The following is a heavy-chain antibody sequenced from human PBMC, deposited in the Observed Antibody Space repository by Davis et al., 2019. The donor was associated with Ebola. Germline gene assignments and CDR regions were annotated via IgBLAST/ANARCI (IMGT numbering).Heavy chain of an antibody. V-gene: IGHV3-33*08. CDR1: GFTFSSYG. J-gene: IGHJ6*02. CDR3: ARVGPYCSSTSCYDYYYGMDV. Sequence: SPNTPCAASGFTFSSYGMHWVRQAPGKGLEWVAVIWYDGSNKYYADSVKGRFTISRDNSKNTLYLQMNSLRAEDTAVYYCARVGPYCSSTSCYDYYYGMDVWGQGTTVTVSS. CDR2: IWYDGSNK. D-gene: IGHD2-2*01.